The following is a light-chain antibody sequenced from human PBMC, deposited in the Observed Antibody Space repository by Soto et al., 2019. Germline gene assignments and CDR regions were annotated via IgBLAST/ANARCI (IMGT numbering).Light chain of an antibody. CDR3: AAWDDSLNGWV. V-gene: IGLV1-44*01. Sequence: QSVLTQPPSASGTPGQRVTISCSGSSSNIGSNTVNWYQQLTGTAPKLLIYSNNQRPSGVPDRFSGSKSGTSASLAISGLQSEDEADYDCAAWDDSLNGWVFGGGTKVTVL. CDR1: SSNIGSNT. J-gene: IGLJ3*02. CDR2: SNN.